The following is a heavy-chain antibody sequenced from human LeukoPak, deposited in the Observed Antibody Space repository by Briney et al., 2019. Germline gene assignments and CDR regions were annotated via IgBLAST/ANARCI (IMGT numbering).Heavy chain of an antibody. V-gene: IGHV3-9*03. D-gene: IGHD2-2*01. CDR2: IDWNSSNM. CDR3: AKDRSSTLDDAFDF. J-gene: IGHJ3*01. Sequence: GGSLRLSCAASGFTFGDYAMHWVRQTPGKGLERVSGIDWNSSNMVYADSVKGRFTISRDNAKNSLYLQMSSLRAEDMALYYCAKDRSSTLDDAFDFWGQGTMVTVSP. CDR1: GFTFGDYA.